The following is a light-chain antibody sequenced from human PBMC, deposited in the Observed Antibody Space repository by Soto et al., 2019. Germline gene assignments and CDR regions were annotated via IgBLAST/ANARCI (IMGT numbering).Light chain of an antibody. J-gene: IGLJ2*01. Sequence: SALTQPASVSGSPGQSITISCTGTSNDVGGYDYVSWSQQHPGRAPKLIIYDVNNRPSGVSNRFSGSKSGNTASLTISGLQAEDEADYYCSSYTRSTVVVFGGGTKLTVL. CDR2: DVN. CDR3: SSYTRSTVVV. CDR1: SNDVGGYDY. V-gene: IGLV2-14*01.